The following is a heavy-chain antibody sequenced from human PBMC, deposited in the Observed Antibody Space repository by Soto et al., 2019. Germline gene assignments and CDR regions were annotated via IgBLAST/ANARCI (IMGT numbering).Heavy chain of an antibody. CDR3: TRVGGSVSGMDV. J-gene: IGHJ6*02. CDR2: IDNAGSSA. D-gene: IGHD1-26*01. V-gene: IGHV3-74*01. CDR1: GFTFSIYW. Sequence: EVQLVESGGGLVQPGGSLRLSCAASGFTFSIYWMHWVRQAPGKGPVWVSRIDNAGSSARYADSVKGRFTISRDNAKNTVYLQMNRLRAEHTAVYYCTRVGGSVSGMDVWGQGTTVTVSS.